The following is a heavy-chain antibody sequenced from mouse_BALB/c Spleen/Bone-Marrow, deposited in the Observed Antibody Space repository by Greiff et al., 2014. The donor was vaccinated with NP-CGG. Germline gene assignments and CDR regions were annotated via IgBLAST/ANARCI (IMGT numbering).Heavy chain of an antibody. Sequence: EVMLVESGGGLVQPGGSRKLSCAASGFTFSSFGMHWVRQAPEKGLEWVAYISSGSNITFYADIVKGRFTISRDNPKNTLFLQMTSLWSEDTAMYYCTRGGNWDDFDVWGAGTTVTVSS. D-gene: IGHD4-1*01. J-gene: IGHJ1*01. CDR1: GFTFSSFG. CDR2: ISSGSNIT. V-gene: IGHV5-17*02. CDR3: TRGGNWDDFDV.